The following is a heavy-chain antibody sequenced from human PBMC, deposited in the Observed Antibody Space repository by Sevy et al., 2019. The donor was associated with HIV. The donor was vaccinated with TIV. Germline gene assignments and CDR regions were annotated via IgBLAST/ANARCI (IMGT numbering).Heavy chain of an antibody. Sequence: GGSLRLSCVASGFTLPDYEMNWVRQAPGKGLEWVASISRSGTTIYYADSLKGRFTISRDSAKNSVYLQMNSLRAEDTGFDFCARGPGYYDSGSWLDPWGQGTLVTVSS. J-gene: IGHJ5*02. CDR3: ARGPGYYDSGSWLDP. D-gene: IGHD3-9*01. CDR1: GFTLPDYE. V-gene: IGHV3-48*03. CDR2: ISRSGTTI.